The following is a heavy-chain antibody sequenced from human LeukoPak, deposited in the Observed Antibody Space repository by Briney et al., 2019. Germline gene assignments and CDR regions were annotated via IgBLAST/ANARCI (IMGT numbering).Heavy chain of an antibody. CDR2: IYYSGST. V-gene: IGHV4-59*01. CDR3: ARYKVPGDS. Sequence: SETLSLTCTVSGVSISSYYWNWIRQPPGKGLEWIGYIYYSGSTVYNPSLKSRVTISVDTSKNQFSLKLSSVTAADTAIYYCARYKVPGDSWGQGTLVTVSS. D-gene: IGHD1-14*01. CDR1: GVSISSYY. J-gene: IGHJ4*02.